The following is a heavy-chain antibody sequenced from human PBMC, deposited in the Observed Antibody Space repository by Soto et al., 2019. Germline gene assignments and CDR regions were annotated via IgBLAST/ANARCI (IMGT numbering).Heavy chain of an antibody. CDR2: VSHDGRNT. CDR1: GFTFSDYA. J-gene: IGHJ4*02. D-gene: IGHD6-19*01. CDR3: AKGGRQWLVTSDFNY. V-gene: IGHV3-30*18. Sequence: VQLVESGGGVVQPGRSLRLSWAASGFTFSDYAMHWVRQAPGKGLEWVVVVSHDGRNTHYADSVKGRFTISRDSSKNTVSLEMTSLRAEDTAVYYCAKGGRQWLVTSDFNYWGQGALVTVSS.